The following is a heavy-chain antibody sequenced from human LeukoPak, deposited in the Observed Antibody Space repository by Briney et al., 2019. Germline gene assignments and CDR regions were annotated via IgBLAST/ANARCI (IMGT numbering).Heavy chain of an antibody. CDR3: ARCRPDSSGSADY. CDR1: GLTFSTYS. D-gene: IGHD6-19*01. J-gene: IGHJ4*02. CDR2: ITGSGGST. Sequence: PSGSLSLSCAASGLTFSTYSMSWIRQAPGKGLEWVASITGSGGSTYYADSVKGRFTISRDNSENTVFLQMDSLRAEDTAVYYCARCRPDSSGSADYWGQGTLVTVSP. V-gene: IGHV3-23*01.